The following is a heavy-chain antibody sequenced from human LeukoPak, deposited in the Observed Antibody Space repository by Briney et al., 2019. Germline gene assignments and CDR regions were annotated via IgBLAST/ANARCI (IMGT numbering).Heavy chain of an antibody. CDR3: ARKPIVNSAWYYFDY. CDR2: MYYTGRT. Sequence: KTSETLSLTCTVSNGSISTSSFYGGWIRQPPGKGLQWIGSMYYTGRTYYNPSLKSRVTISVDTSKNQFSLKLSSVTAADTAVYYCARKPIVNSAWYYFDYWGQGTLVTVSS. CDR1: NGSISTSSFY. D-gene: IGHD3-22*01. V-gene: IGHV4-39*07. J-gene: IGHJ4*02.